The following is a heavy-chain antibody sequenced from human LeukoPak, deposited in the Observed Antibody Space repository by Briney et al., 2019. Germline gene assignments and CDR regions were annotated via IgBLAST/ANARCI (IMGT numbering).Heavy chain of an antibody. CDR3: ARLGIAARGPSLHMDV. J-gene: IGHJ6*03. CDR1: GGSISSSSYY. CDR2: IYYSGST. Sequence: SETLSLTCTVSGGSISSSSYYWGWIRQPPGKGLEWIGSIYYSGSTYYNPSLKSRVTISVDTSKNQFSLKLSSVTAADTAVYYCARLGIAARGPSLHMDVWGKGTTVTVSS. V-gene: IGHV4-39*01. D-gene: IGHD6-13*01.